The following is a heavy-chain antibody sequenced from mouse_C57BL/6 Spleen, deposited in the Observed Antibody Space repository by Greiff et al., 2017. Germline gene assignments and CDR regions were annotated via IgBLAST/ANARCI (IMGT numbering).Heavy chain of an antibody. CDR1: GYAFSSYW. CDR2: IYPGDGDT. V-gene: IGHV1-80*01. Sequence: VQLQQSGAELVKPGASVKISCKASGYAFSSYWMNWVKQRPGKGLEWIGQIYPGDGDTNYNGKFKGKATLTADKSSSTAYMRLSSLTSEDSAVYFCARGYGSSYGGYFDVWGTGTTVTVSS. J-gene: IGHJ1*03. D-gene: IGHD1-1*01. CDR3: ARGYGSSYGGYFDV.